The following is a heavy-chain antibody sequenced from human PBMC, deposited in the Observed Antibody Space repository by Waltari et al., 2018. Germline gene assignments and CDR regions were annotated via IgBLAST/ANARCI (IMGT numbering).Heavy chain of an antibody. V-gene: IGHV3-7*03. Sequence: EVQLVESGGGLVQPGGSLSLSCAASGFSISCYWMSWVRQAPGKGMEWVANIKQDESEKTYVDSVKGRLTISRDNAKSSLYLQMSSLRAEDTAVYYCARGRITIVPWGQGTLVTVSS. D-gene: IGHD3-10*01. CDR1: GFSISCYW. J-gene: IGHJ5*02. CDR2: IKQDESEK. CDR3: ARGRITIVP.